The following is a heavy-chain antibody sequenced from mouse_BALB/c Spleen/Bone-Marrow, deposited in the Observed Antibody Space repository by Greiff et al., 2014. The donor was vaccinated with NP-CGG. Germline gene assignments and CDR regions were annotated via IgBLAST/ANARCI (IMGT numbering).Heavy chain of an antibody. CDR3: ARGGYYGTSLYWYFDV. CDR2: INPYNDGT. V-gene: IGHV1-14*01. D-gene: IGHD1-1*01. CDR1: GYTFTNYV. J-gene: IGHJ1*01. Sequence: SGPELVKPGASVKMPCKASGYTFTNYVIHWVKQKPGQGLEWIGYINPYNDGTKYNDKFKGKATLTSDKSSSTAYMEFSSLTSEDSAVYYCARGGYYGTSLYWYFDVWGAGTTVTVSS.